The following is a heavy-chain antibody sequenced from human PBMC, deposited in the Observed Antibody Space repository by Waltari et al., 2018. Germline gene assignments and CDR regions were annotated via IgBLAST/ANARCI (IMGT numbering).Heavy chain of an antibody. CDR2: ISYDGSNK. CDR3: ARGGTYYDFWSGYYTTYYFDY. V-gene: IGHV3-30-3*01. J-gene: IGHJ4*02. Sequence: QVQLVESGGGVVQPGRSLRLSCAASGFTFSSYAMHWVGQAPGKGTEWVAVISYDGSNKYYADSVKGRFTISRDNSKNTLYLQMNSLRAEDTAVYYCARGGTYYDFWSGYYTTYYFDYWGQGTLVTVSS. CDR1: GFTFSSYA. D-gene: IGHD3-3*01.